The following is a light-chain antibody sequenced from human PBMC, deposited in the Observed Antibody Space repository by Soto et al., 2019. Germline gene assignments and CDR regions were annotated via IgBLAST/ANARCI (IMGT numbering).Light chain of an antibody. CDR3: LHYNDWPRWT. V-gene: IGKV3-15*01. J-gene: IGKJ1*01. Sequence: EIVMTQSPATLSVSPGERATLSCWASQTVGGNLAWYQQQPGQTPRLLIYGASSRATGVPARFSASGSGTEFTLTITSLQSEDFAFYYCLHYNDWPRWTVGQGTKVDSK. CDR2: GAS. CDR1: QTVGGN.